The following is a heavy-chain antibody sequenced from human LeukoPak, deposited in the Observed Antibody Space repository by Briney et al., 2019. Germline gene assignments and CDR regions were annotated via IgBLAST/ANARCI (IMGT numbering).Heavy chain of an antibody. Sequence: SETLSLTCTVSGGSISSYYWSWIRQPPGKGLEWIGYIYHSGSTYYNPSLKSRVTISVDRSKNQFSLKLSSVTAADTAVYYCARCSSGSSDYWGQGTLVTVSS. CDR2: IYHSGST. CDR1: GGSISSYY. CDR3: ARCSSGSSDY. V-gene: IGHV4-59*12. J-gene: IGHJ4*02. D-gene: IGHD6-19*01.